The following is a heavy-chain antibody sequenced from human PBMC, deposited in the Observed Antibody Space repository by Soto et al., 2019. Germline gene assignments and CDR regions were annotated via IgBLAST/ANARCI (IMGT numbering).Heavy chain of an antibody. CDR1: GFTFSSYW. V-gene: IGHV3-7*02. J-gene: IGHJ5*02. CDR3: ARINVTTVRFFDP. Sequence: PGGSLRLSCAASGFTFSSYWMSWVRQAPGKGLEWVANIKQDGSEKYYVDSVKGRFTISRDNAKNSLYLQMNSLRAEDTAVYYCARINVTTVRFFDPWGQENLVTISA. D-gene: IGHD4-17*01. CDR2: IKQDGSEK.